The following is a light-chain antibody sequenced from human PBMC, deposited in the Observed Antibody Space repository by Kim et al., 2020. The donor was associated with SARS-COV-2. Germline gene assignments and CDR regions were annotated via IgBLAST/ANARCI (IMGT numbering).Light chain of an antibody. Sequence: PGGTVPLPCASSTGAVTSGYYPNWFQQKPGHAPRALIYTTSNKQSWTPARFSGSLLGGKAALTLSGVQPEDEAEYYCLVQSGSAWVFGGGTQLTVL. CDR1: TGAVTSGYY. CDR2: TTS. V-gene: IGLV7-43*01. J-gene: IGLJ3*02. CDR3: LVQSGSAWV.